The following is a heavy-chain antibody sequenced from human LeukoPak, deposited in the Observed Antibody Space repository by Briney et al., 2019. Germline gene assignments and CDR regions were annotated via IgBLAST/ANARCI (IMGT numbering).Heavy chain of an antibody. CDR2: IYYSGST. CDR1: GGSISRGGYY. CDR3: ARLNYDILTGLDY. J-gene: IGHJ4*02. D-gene: IGHD3-9*01. Sequence: SQTLSLTCTVSGGSISRGGYYWSWIRQHPGKGLEWIGYIYYSGSTYYNPSLKSRVTISVDTSKNQFSLKLSSVTAADTAVYYCARLNYDILTGLDYWGQGTLVTVSS. V-gene: IGHV4-31*03.